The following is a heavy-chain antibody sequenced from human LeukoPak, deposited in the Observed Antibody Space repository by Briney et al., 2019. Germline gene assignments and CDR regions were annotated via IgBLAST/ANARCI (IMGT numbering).Heavy chain of an antibody. CDR3: ATVRCSSTSCYNAFDI. D-gene: IGHD2-2*02. CDR2: INPNSGST. Sequence: GASVKVSCKASGYTFTGYYMHWVRQAPGQGLEWMGWINPNSGSTNYAQKFQGRVTMTRDTSISTAYMELSRLRSDDTAVYYCATVRCSSTSCYNAFDIWGQGTMVTVSS. J-gene: IGHJ3*02. V-gene: IGHV1-2*02. CDR1: GYTFTGYY.